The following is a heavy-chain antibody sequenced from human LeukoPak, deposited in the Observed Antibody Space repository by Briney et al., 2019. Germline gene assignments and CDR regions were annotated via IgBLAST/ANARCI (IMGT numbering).Heavy chain of an antibody. CDR3: ARAYGTNGYFQLPIDY. D-gene: IGHD2-8*01. J-gene: IGHJ4*02. Sequence: GGSLRLSCAASGFTFSSYWMSWVRQAPGKGLEWISGITASGDTTHHADSVKGRFTISRDNSKNTLYLQMNSLRVEDTALYFCARAYGTNGYFQLPIDYWGQGTLVTVSS. CDR2: ITASGDTT. V-gene: IGHV3-23*01. CDR1: GFTFSSYW.